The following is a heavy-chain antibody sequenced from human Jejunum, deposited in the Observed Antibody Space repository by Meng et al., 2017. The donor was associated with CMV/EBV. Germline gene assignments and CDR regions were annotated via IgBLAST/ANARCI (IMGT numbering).Heavy chain of an antibody. CDR1: GFTFSNDA. D-gene: IGHD5-24*01. J-gene: IGHJ5*02. CDR3: AKAEIIRIGWFDP. V-gene: IGHV3-23*01. CDR2: ISVTGGST. Sequence: AASGFTFSNDAMVWVRQATGKGLEWVSGISVTGGSTSYADSVKGRFTISRDNSNNILYLQMESLRAEDTAVYYCAKAEIIRIGWFDPWGQGTLVTVSS.